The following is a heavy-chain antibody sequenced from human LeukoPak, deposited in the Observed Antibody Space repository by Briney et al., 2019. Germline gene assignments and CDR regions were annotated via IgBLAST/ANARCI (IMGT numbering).Heavy chain of an antibody. CDR1: GFTFSSYA. V-gene: IGHV3-30-3*01. CDR2: ISYDGSNK. Sequence: GGSLRLSCAASGFTFSSYAMHWVRQAPGKGPEWVAVISYDGSNKYYADSVKGRFTISRDNSKNTLYLQMNSLRAEDTAVYYCARDQGHYYGSGSYGWFDPWGQGTLVTVSS. D-gene: IGHD3-10*01. J-gene: IGHJ5*02. CDR3: ARDQGHYYGSGSYGWFDP.